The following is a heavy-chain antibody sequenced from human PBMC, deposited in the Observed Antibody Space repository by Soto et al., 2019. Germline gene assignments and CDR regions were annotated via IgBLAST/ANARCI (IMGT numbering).Heavy chain of an antibody. V-gene: IGHV3-21*01. CDR3: ARSLSSSWDEGVFFYMDV. D-gene: IGHD6-13*01. CDR1: GFTFSSYS. Sequence: GGSLRLSCAASGFTFSSYSMNWVRQAPGKGLEWVSSISSSSSYIYYADSVKGRFTISRDNAKNSLYLQMNSLRAEDTAVYYCARSLSSSWDEGVFFYMDVWGKGTTVTVSS. J-gene: IGHJ6*03. CDR2: ISSSSSYI.